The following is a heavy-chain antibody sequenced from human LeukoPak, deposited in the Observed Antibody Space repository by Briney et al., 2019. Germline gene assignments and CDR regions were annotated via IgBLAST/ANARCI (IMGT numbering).Heavy chain of an antibody. D-gene: IGHD4-11*01. Sequence: AGGSLRLSCAASGFTFSRNAMSWVRQAPGKGLEWASAITVGDGATDYAVSVKGRFTISRDNSKKTLYLQMNSLRAEDTAVYYCAKDLQCSYWGQGTLVTVSS. V-gene: IGHV3-23*01. CDR3: AKDLQCSY. CDR2: ITVGDGAT. J-gene: IGHJ4*02. CDR1: GFTFSRNA.